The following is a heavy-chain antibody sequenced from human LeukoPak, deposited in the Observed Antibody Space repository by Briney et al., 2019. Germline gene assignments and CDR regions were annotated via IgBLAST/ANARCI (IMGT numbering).Heavy chain of an antibody. CDR1: RFTFSSHW. Sequence: PGGSLRLSCADSRFTFSSHWLHWVRQAPGKGLVWVSRIDAEGSGTTYVDSVKGRFTISRDNAKSTLYLQMYSLRAEDTAVYYCARGSGEGATDYWGQGTLVTVSS. CDR2: IDAEGSGT. CDR3: ARGSGEGATDY. J-gene: IGHJ4*02. V-gene: IGHV3-74*01. D-gene: IGHD1-26*01.